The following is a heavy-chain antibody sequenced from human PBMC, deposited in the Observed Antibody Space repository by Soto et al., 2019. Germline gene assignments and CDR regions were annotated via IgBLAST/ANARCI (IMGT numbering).Heavy chain of an antibody. D-gene: IGHD6-19*01. CDR3: ARGPGSSDWRFSYYYMDV. CDR2: MNPNSGDT. V-gene: IGHV1-8*01. CDR1: FTSYD. Sequence: QVQLVQCGAEVKKPGASVKVSCTFTSYDINWVRQAPGQGLEWMAWMNPNSGDTRYAQKLQGRVTMTRNTSSFTAYMELSSLRSEDTAVYYCARGPGSSDWRFSYYYMDVWGQGTTVTVSS. J-gene: IGHJ6*02.